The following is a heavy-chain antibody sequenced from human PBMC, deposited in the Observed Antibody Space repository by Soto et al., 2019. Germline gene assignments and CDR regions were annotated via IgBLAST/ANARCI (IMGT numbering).Heavy chain of an antibody. CDR2: ISYDGSNK. J-gene: IGHJ6*02. D-gene: IGHD3-3*01. CDR1: GFTFSSYG. V-gene: IGHV3-30*18. Sequence: GGSLRLSCAASGFTFSSYGMHWVRQAPGKGLEWVAVISYDGSNKYYADSVKGRFTISRDNSKNTLYLQMNSLRAEDTAVYYCAKDWGFLEWLSRVMDVWGQGTTVTVSS. CDR3: AKDWGFLEWLSRVMDV.